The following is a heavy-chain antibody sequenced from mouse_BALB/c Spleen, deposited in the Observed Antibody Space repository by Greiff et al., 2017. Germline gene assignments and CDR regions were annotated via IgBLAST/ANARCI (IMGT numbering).Heavy chain of an antibody. D-gene: IGHD3-1*01. J-gene: IGHJ3*01. V-gene: IGHV3-2*02. Sequence: DVQLHESGPGLVKPSQSLSLTCTVTGYSITSDYAWNWIRQFPGNKLEWMGYISYSGSTSYNPSLKSRISITRDTSKNQFFLQLNSVTTEDTATYYCARSGLATWFAYWGQGTLVTVSA. CDR2: ISYSGST. CDR1: GYSITSDYA. CDR3: ARSGLATWFAY.